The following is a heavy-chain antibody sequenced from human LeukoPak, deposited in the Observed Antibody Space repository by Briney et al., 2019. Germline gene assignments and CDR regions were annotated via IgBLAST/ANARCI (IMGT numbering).Heavy chain of an antibody. CDR1: GITVSSNY. CDR3: ARNIGGVGY. Sequence: GGSLRLSCVVSGITVSSNYMSWVRQAPGKGLEWVSVIYSGGSTYYADSVKGRFTISRDNSKNTLYLQMNSLRAEDTAVYYCARNIGGVGYWGQGTLVTVSS. V-gene: IGHV3-53*01. CDR2: IYSGGST. D-gene: IGHD2-21*01. J-gene: IGHJ4*02.